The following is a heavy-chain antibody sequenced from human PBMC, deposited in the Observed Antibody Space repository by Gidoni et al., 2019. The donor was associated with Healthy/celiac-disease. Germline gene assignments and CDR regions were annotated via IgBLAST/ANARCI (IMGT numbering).Heavy chain of an antibody. D-gene: IGHD3-10*01. V-gene: IGHV1-2*06. Sequence: QVQLVQSGAEVKTPGASVKVSCKASGYTFTGHYITWVRQAPGQGLEWMGRINPNSGGTNYAQKFQGRVTMTRDTSISTAYMELSRLRSDDTAVYYCASYPAYYYGSGSYEAQNWFDPWGQGTLVTVSS. CDR2: INPNSGGT. J-gene: IGHJ5*02. CDR1: GYTFTGHY. CDR3: ASYPAYYYGSGSYEAQNWFDP.